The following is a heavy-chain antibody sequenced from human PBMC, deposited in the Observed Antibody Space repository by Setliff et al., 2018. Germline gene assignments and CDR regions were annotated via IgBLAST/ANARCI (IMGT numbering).Heavy chain of an antibody. Sequence: GGSLRLSCTASGFTFSNAWMSWVRQAPGKGLEWVGRIKRITDSGTTDHAAPVKGRFTVSRDDSISTLYLQMNSLKTEGTAVYYCTTSPISSGWHSNFDYNMDVWGQGTTVTVS. CDR2: IKRITDSGTT. CDR3: TTSPISSGWHSNFDYNMDV. V-gene: IGHV3-15*01. CDR1: GFTFSNAW. D-gene: IGHD6-19*01. J-gene: IGHJ6*02.